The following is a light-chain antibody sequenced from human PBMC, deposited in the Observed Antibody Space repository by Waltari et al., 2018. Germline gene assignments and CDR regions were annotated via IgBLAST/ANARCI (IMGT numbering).Light chain of an antibody. Sequence: QSVLTQPPSASGTPGQSVTMSCSGSSSHIGKNSVNWYQQVPGTAPKLLIYSDHQRPSGVPARFFGSKSDTSASLAISGLQSDDEADYYCATWDDSLKGWVFGGGTKLTVL. V-gene: IGLV1-44*01. CDR3: ATWDDSLKGWV. CDR1: SSHIGKNS. J-gene: IGLJ3*02. CDR2: SDH.